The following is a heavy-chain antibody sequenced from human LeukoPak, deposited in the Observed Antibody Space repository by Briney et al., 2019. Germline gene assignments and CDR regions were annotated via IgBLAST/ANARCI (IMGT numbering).Heavy chain of an antibody. CDR2: IYHSGST. CDR3: ARDQGIAARRDAFDI. Sequence: PSQTLSLTCTVSGGSISSGGYYWSWIRQPPGKGLEWIGYIYHSGSTYYNPSLKSRVTISVDRSKNQFSLKLSSVTAADTAVYYCARDQGIAARRDAFDIWGQGTMVTVSS. D-gene: IGHD6-6*01. CDR1: GGSISSGGYY. V-gene: IGHV4-30-2*01. J-gene: IGHJ3*02.